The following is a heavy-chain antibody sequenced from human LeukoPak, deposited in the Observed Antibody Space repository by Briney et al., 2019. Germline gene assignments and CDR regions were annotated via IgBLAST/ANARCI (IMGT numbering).Heavy chain of an antibody. V-gene: IGHV1-46*01. CDR3: ARDRGYYDSSGYYVN. D-gene: IGHD3-22*01. J-gene: IGHJ4*02. CDR1: GYTFTSYY. Sequence: ASVKASCKASGYTFTSYYMHWVRQAPGQGLEWMGIINPSGGSTSYAQKFQGRVTMTRDTSTSTVYMELSSLRSEDTAVYYCARDRGYYDSSGYYVNWGQGTLVTVSS. CDR2: INPSGGST.